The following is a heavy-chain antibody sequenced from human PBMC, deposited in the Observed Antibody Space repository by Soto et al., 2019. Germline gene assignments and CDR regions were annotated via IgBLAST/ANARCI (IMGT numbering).Heavy chain of an antibody. CDR2: ISAYNGNT. V-gene: IGHV1-18*04. CDR3: ARGRYFDWLLPASYYYGMDV. CDR1: GYTFTSYG. D-gene: IGHD3-9*01. Sequence: VASVKVSCKVSGYTFTSYGISWVRQAPGQGREWMGWISAYNGNTNYAQKLQGRVTMTTDTSTSTAYMELRSLRSDDTAVYYCARGRYFDWLLPASYYYGMDVWGQGPTFTVSS. J-gene: IGHJ6*02.